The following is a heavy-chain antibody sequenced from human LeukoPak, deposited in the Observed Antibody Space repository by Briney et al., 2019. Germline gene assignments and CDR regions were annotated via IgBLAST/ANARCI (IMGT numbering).Heavy chain of an antibody. V-gene: IGHV3-23*01. CDR2: IMISGDDS. D-gene: IGHD2-2*01. J-gene: IGHJ4*02. CDR1: GFTFNNYA. CDR3: VRAAPGDCSSTSCSLFDN. Sequence: GSLRLSCAGSGFTFNNYAMSWVRQTPREGLEWVSTIMISGDDSYYADPVKGRFTMSRDKSKNTLYLQMSYLRAEDTAVYYCVRAAPGDCSSTSCSLFDNWGQGILVTVSS.